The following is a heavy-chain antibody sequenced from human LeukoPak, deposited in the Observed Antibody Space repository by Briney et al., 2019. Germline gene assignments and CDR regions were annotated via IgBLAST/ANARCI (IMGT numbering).Heavy chain of an antibody. CDR2: ISSSSSTI. CDR1: GFTFSSYS. V-gene: IGHV3-48*01. Sequence: GGPLRLSCAASGFTFSSYSMNWVRQAPGKGLEWVSYISSSSSTIYYADSVKGRFTISRDNAKNSLYLQMNSLRAEDTAVYYCARDVGSWSGYRLDYWGQGTLVTVSS. D-gene: IGHD3-3*01. CDR3: ARDVGSWSGYRLDY. J-gene: IGHJ4*02.